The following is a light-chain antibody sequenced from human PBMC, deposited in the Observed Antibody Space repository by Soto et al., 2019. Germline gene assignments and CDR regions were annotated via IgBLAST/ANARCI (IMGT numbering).Light chain of an antibody. J-gene: IGLJ3*02. CDR1: SSDVGNYKY. Sequence: QSALTQSPSASGSPGQSVTISCTGTSSDVGNYKYVSWYQQHPGKAPQLMIYEVSKRPSGVPDRFSGSKSGNTASLTVSGLQAEDEADDYCSSYAGSNNWVFGGGTKLTVL. V-gene: IGLV2-8*01. CDR2: EVS. CDR3: SSYAGSNNWV.